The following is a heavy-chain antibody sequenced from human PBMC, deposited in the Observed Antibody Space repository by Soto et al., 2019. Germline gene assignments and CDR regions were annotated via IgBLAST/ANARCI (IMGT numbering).Heavy chain of an antibody. D-gene: IGHD4-4*01. V-gene: IGHV1-2*02. J-gene: IGHJ6*02. CDR2: INANNGGA. Sequence: DSVKVSCKPSGYTFTDYHIHWVRQAPGQGLEFMGWINANNGGAGSAQRFQGRGTVTRDTSISTVYMELSNRRSDDTAVYFCARGHSTDWSKGFCAFFYNHEMDVGGQGTTVPVSS. CDR3: ARGHSTDWSKGFCAFFYNHEMDV. CDR1: GYTFTDYH.